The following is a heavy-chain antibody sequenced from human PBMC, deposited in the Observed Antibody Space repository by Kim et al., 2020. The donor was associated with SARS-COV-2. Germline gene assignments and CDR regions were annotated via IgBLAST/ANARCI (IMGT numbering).Heavy chain of an antibody. CDR3: ARDSAGFGELCDY. D-gene: IGHD3-10*01. J-gene: IGHJ4*02. V-gene: IGHV3-30*04. CDR2: ISYDGSNK. CDR1: GFTFSSYA. Sequence: GGSLRLSCAASGFTFSSYAMHWVRQAPGKGLEWVAVISYDGSNKYYADSVKGRFTISRDNSKNTLYLQMNSLRAEDTAVYYCARDSAGFGELCDYWGQGTLVTVSS.